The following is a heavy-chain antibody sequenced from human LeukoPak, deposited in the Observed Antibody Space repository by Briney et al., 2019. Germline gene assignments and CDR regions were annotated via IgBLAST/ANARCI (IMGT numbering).Heavy chain of an antibody. V-gene: IGHV1-18*01. D-gene: IGHD3-10*01. Sequence: GASVKVSCKASGYTFTSYGISWVRQAPGQGLEWMGWISAYNGNTNYAQKLQGRATMTTDTSTSTAYMELRSLRSDDTAVYYCSRVPALLWFGELAVWGQGTLVTVSS. CDR2: ISAYNGNT. J-gene: IGHJ4*02. CDR3: SRVPALLWFGELAV. CDR1: GYTFTSYG.